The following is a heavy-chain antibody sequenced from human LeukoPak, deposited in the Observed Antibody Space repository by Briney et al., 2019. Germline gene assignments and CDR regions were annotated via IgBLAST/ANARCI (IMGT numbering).Heavy chain of an antibody. V-gene: IGHV1-3*03. D-gene: IGHD3-3*01. CDR2: INAGNGNT. J-gene: IGHJ6*03. CDR3: ARARYETRIWPKSRYDYYHYMDV. Sequence: ASVKVSCEASGYTFTSYTIQWVRQAPGQRLEWMGWINAGNGNTKYSQEFQDRVTITRDTSASTAYMELSSLRSEDMAVYYCARARYETRIWPKSRYDYYHYMDVWGKGTTVTVSS. CDR1: GYTFTSYT.